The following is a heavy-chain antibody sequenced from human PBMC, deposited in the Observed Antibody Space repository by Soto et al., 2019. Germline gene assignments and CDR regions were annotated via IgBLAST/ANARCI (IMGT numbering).Heavy chain of an antibody. D-gene: IGHD2-15*01. CDR2: INPSGGST. Sequence: ASVKVSCKASGYTFTSYYIRWVRQAPGQGLEWMGIINPSGGSTTYAQKFQDRVIMTRDTSTSTVYMELSSLSSEDTAVYYCARTGSGSTYSYYYGMDVWGQGTTVTISS. V-gene: IGHV1-46*01. J-gene: IGHJ6*02. CDR3: ARTGSGSTYSYYYGMDV. CDR1: GYTFTSYY.